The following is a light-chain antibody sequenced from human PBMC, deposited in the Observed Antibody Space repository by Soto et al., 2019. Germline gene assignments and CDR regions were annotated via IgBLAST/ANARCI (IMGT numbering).Light chain of an antibody. CDR2: GAS. Sequence: EIVLTQSPVTLSLSPWERATLSCRASQSFSNNYLAWYQQKPGQAPRLLIYGASTRAAGIPARFSGSGSGTDFTLTITSLQSEDFGVYYCHQHNNWWTFGQGTRWIS. J-gene: IGKJ1*01. CDR1: QSFSNN. V-gene: IGKV3-15*01. CDR3: HQHNNWWT.